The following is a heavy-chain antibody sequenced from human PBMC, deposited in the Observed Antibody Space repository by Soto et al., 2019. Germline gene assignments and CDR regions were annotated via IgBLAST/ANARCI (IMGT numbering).Heavy chain of an antibody. CDR3: AREIDDILTGHPSYYYYGMDV. CDR2: IYYSGST. D-gene: IGHD3-9*01. Sequence: SDTLSLTCTVSGGSISSSSYYWGWIRQPPGKGLEWIGYIYYSGSTYYNPSLKSRVTISVDTSKNQFSLKLSSVTAADTAVYYCAREIDDILTGHPSYYYYGMDVWGQGTTVTVSS. CDR1: GGSISSSSYY. V-gene: IGHV4-30-4*02. J-gene: IGHJ6*02.